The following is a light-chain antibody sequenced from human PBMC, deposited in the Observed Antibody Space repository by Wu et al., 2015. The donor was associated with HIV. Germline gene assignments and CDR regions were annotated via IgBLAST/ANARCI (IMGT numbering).Light chain of an antibody. Sequence: VLTQSPATLSLSPGERATLSCRASQSVSSNLAWYQQKPGQAPRLLIYGASTRATGIPARFSGSGSGTEFTLTISSMQSEDFAVYYCQQYNNWPPYTFGQGTKLEIK. V-gene: IGKV3-15*01. CDR2: GAS. J-gene: IGKJ2*01. CDR3: QQYNNWPPYT. CDR1: QSVSSN.